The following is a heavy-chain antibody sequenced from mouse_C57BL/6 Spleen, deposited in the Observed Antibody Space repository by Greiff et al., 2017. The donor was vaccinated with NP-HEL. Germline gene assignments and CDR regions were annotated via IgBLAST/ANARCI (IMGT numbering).Heavy chain of an antibody. J-gene: IGHJ4*01. CDR2: IRNKANNHAT. D-gene: IGHD1-1*01. Sequence: EVKLVESGGGLVQPGGSMKLSCAASGFTFSDAWMDWVRQSPEKGLEWVAEIRNKANNHATYYAESVKGRFTISRDDSKSSVYLQMNSLRAEDTGIYYCTSPYYYGSSYRYYYAMDYWGQGTSVTVSS. V-gene: IGHV6-6*01. CDR3: TSPYYYGSSYRYYYAMDY. CDR1: GFTFSDAW.